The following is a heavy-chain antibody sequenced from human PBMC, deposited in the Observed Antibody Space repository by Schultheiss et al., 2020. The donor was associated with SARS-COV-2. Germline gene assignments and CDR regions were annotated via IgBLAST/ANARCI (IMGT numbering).Heavy chain of an antibody. CDR1: VGSISGSF. D-gene: IGHD6-6*01. V-gene: IGHV4-34*01. CDR3: AKGSSDY. CDR2: SSHSGST. J-gene: IGHJ4*02. Sequence: SQTLSLTCAVYVGSISGSFWSWIRQPPGEELGWVGESSHSGSTNYNPSLKSRVTISVDTSKNQFSLKLSSVTAADTAVYYCAKGSSDYWGQGTLVTVSS.